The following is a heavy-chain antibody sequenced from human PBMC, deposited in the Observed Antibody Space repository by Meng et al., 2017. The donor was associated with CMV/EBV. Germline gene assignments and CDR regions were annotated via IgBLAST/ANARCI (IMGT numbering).Heavy chain of an antibody. CDR1: GFSLNTSGVG. CDR3: AHLDTAKLHFDY. Sequence: QIILKGSVSTQVKPTPTLTWTLSFSGFSLNTSGVGVGWTRQPPGKALEWLALIYWDDDKRYSPSLKSRLTITKDTSKNQVVLTMTNMDPVDTATYYCAHLDTAKLHFDYWGQGTLVTVSS. D-gene: IGHD5-18*01. V-gene: IGHV2-5*02. CDR2: IYWDDDK. J-gene: IGHJ4*02.